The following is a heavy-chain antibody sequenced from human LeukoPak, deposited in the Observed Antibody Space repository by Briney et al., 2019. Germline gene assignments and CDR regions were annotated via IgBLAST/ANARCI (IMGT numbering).Heavy chain of an antibody. Sequence: PSETLSLTCTVSGGSISSYYWSWIRQPAGKGLEWIGRIYTSGSTNYNPSLKSRVTISVDKSKNQFSLKLGSVTAADTAVYYCVRGSNWNYALEFDPWGQGTLVTVSS. CDR3: VRGSNWNYALEFDP. CDR1: GGSISSYY. V-gene: IGHV4-4*07. J-gene: IGHJ5*02. D-gene: IGHD1-7*01. CDR2: IYTSGST.